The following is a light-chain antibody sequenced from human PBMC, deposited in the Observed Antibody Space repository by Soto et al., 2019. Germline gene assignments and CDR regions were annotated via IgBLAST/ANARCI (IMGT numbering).Light chain of an antibody. V-gene: IGKV3-11*01. CDR2: DAS. Sequence: EIDWTQSPDTMALSPGEVDLGGCRTSQSVRSERLAWYQQRPGQAPRLLIYDASTRSPGIPARFSGSGSGTEFTLTICGLETADYAVYFCQQRSNWFVTVGRGTRLEIK. J-gene: IGKJ5*01. CDR1: QSVRSER. CDR3: QQRSNWFVT.